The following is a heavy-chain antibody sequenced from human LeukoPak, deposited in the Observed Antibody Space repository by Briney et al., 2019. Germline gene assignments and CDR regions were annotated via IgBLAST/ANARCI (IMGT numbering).Heavy chain of an antibody. CDR3: ASSDPVTTIFDFDS. CDR2: IYHSGST. V-gene: IGHV4-59*12. J-gene: IGHJ4*02. D-gene: IGHD5-12*01. Sequence: SETLSLTCTVSGASISNYYWSWIRQPPGKGLEWIGYIYHSGSTYYNPSLKSRVNISVDRSKNQFSLKLRSVTAADTAVYYCASSDPVTTIFDFDSWGQGTLVTVSS. CDR1: GASISNYY.